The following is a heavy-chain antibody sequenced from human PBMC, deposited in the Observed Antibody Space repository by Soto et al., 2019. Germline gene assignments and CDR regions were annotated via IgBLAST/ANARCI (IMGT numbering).Heavy chain of an antibody. D-gene: IGHD3-3*01. Sequence: QVKLVQSRAEVKKPGSSVRVSCKASEGTFNSYVVSWVRQAPGQGLQWMGGIIPLFGTTNYAHQLEGRVTITADTSTTTAYMELSGLRPGDTAVYYCARGDTIFESSERYYHYGLDVWAQGTTVIVSS. J-gene: IGHJ6*02. V-gene: IGHV1-69*06. CDR1: EGTFNSYV. CDR2: IIPLFGTT. CDR3: ARGDTIFESSERYYHYGLDV.